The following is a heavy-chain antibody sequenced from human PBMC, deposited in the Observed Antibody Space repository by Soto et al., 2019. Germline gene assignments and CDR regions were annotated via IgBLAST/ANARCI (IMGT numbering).Heavy chain of an antibody. J-gene: IGHJ4*02. CDR2: ISYDGSNK. D-gene: IGHD5-18*01. CDR3: AKDIVRYTYGACDY. CDR1: GFTFNTYG. Sequence: VHLVESGGAVVQPGKSLRLSCAASGFTFNTYGMYWVRQAPGKGLEWVAAISYDGSNKYHADSVKGRFTISRDNSKNTLYLQMNSLRVEDTAVYYCAKDIVRYTYGACDYWGQGALVTVSS. V-gene: IGHV3-30*18.